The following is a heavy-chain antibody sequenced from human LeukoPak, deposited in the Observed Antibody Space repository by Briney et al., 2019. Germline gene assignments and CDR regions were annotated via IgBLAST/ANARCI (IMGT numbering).Heavy chain of an antibody. V-gene: IGHV3-21*01. CDR3: ARESQYYDILTGYDFDY. CDR2: ISSSSSYI. J-gene: IGHJ4*02. D-gene: IGHD3-9*01. CDR1: GFTFSSYA. Sequence: GGSLRLSCAASGFTFSSYAMSWVRQAPGKGLEWVSAISSSSSYIYYADSVKGRFTISRDNAKNSLYLQMNSLRAEDTAVYYCARESQYYDILTGYDFDYWGQGTLVTVSS.